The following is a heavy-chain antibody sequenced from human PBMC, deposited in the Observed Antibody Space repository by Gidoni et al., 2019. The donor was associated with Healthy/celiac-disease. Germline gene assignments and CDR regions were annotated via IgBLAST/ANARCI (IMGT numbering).Heavy chain of an antibody. Sequence: QVQLVQSGAEVKKPGSSVTVSCKASGGTFSSYAISWVRQAPGQGLEWMGGIIPIFGTANYAQKFQGRVTITADESTSTAYMELSSLRSEDTAVYYCARGVVYDILTGYSPFDYWGQGTLVTVSS. J-gene: IGHJ4*02. V-gene: IGHV1-69*01. CDR1: GGTFSSYA. CDR2: IIPIFGTA. CDR3: ARGVVYDILTGYSPFDY. D-gene: IGHD3-9*01.